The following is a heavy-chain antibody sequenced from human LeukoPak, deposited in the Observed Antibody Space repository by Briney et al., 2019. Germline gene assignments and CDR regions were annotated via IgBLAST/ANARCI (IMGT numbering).Heavy chain of an antibody. D-gene: IGHD2-2*01. Sequence: GGSLRLSCAASGFTVSSNYMSWVRQAPGKGLEWVSVIYSGGSTYYADSVKGRFTISRDNSKNTLYLQMNSLRAEDTAVYYCARELTESSCQNPFLDYWGQGTLVTASS. CDR1: GFTVSSNY. CDR3: ARELTESSCQNPFLDY. CDR2: IYSGGST. V-gene: IGHV3-66*02. J-gene: IGHJ4*02.